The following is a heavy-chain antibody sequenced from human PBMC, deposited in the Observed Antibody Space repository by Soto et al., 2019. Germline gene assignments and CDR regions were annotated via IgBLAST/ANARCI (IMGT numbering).Heavy chain of an antibody. V-gene: IGHV1-18*01. J-gene: IGHJ4*02. CDR3: AWVYCGDGCFSGGDFDY. CDR1: GYTFTTFG. Sequence: QVELVQSGAEGKEPGASVKVSCKTSGYTFTTFGIAWVRQAPGQGLEWVAWISAHNGDTKYANSGQDRHTLTTHTLTCTAYTELRNLRNDDTARYFCAWVYCGDGCFSGGDFDYGGQGTLITVSS. CDR2: ISAHNGDT. D-gene: IGHD2-21*01.